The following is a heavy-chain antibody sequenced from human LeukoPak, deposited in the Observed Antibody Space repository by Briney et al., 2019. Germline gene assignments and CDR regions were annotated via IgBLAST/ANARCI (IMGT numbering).Heavy chain of an antibody. CDR3: ARVYGSAPFYYYGMDV. D-gene: IGHD3-10*01. CDR1: GFTFTTYS. J-gene: IGHJ6*02. V-gene: IGHV3-21*01. CDR2: ISSTIVYT. Sequence: GGSLRLSCEASGFTFTTYSMNWVRQAPGKGLEWVSSISSTIVYTYYADSVKGRFTISRDNANNSLFLQMNSLRAEDTAVYYCARVYGSAPFYYYGMDVWGQGTTVTVSS.